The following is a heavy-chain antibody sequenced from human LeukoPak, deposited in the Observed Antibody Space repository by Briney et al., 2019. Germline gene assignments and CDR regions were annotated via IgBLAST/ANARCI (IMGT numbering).Heavy chain of an antibody. CDR3: ARPTTRYYGSGESQFDY. V-gene: IGHV3-33*01. CDR2: IWYDGSNK. Sequence: PGRSLRLSCAAPGFTFSSYGMHWVRQAPGKGLEWVAVIWYDGSNKYYADSVKGRFTISRDNSKNTLYLQMNSLRAEDTAVYYCARPTTRYYGSGESQFDYWGQGTLVTVSS. J-gene: IGHJ4*02. D-gene: IGHD3-10*01. CDR1: GFTFSSYG.